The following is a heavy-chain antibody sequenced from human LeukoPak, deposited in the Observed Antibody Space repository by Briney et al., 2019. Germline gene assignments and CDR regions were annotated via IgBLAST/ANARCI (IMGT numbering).Heavy chain of an antibody. J-gene: IGHJ4*02. D-gene: IGHD1-26*01. CDR3: ARDRYSGSYPLDY. CDR2: ISSSGSTI. CDR1: GFTFSSYE. Sequence: PGGSLRLSCAASGFTFSSYEMNWVRQAPGKGLEWVSYISSSGSTIYYADSVKGRFTVSRDNAKNSLYLQMNSLRAEDTAVYYCARDRYSGSYPLDYWGQGTLVTVSS. V-gene: IGHV3-48*03.